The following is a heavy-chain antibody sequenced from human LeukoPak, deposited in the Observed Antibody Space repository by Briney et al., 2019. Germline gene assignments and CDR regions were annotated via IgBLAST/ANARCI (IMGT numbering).Heavy chain of an antibody. CDR1: GDSVSSNSVT. V-gene: IGHV6-1*01. J-gene: IGHJ5*02. CDR2: TYYRSTWCN. Sequence: QSQTLSLTCAISGDSVSSNSVTWNWIRQSPSRGLEWLGRTYYRSTWCNDYAVSVRGRITVNPDTSKNQFSLHLNSVTPEDTAVYYCARRLTQYDCFDPWGQGILVTVSS. D-gene: IGHD2-2*01. CDR3: ARRLTQYDCFDP.